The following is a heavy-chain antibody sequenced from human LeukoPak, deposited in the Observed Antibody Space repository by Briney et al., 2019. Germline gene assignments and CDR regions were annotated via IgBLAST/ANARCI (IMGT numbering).Heavy chain of an antibody. CDR3: ARFGYNVNYGMDV. D-gene: IGHD1-1*01. CDR2: INPSGGST. V-gene: IGHV1-46*01. CDR1: GYTFTGYY. Sequence: GASVKVSCKASGYTFTGYYMHWVRQAPGQGLEWMGRINPSGGSTSYAQKFQGRVTMTRDTSTSTVYMELSSLRSEDTAVYYCARFGYNVNYGMDVWGQGTTVTVSS. J-gene: IGHJ6*02.